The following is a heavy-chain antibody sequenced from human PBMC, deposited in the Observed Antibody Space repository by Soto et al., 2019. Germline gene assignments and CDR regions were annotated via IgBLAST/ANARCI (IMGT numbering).Heavy chain of an antibody. V-gene: IGHV1-69*01. J-gene: IGHJ6*02. D-gene: IGHD2-15*01. Sequence: QVQLVQSGAEVKKPGSSVKVSCKASGGTFSSYAISWVRQAPGQGLEWMGGIIPIFGTANYAQKFQGRVTITADESTSTAYMELSSLRSEDTAVYYCARGYRGYCSGGSCCKEYYYYYYGMDVWGQGTTVTVSS. CDR2: IIPIFGTA. CDR3: ARGYRGYCSGGSCCKEYYYYYYGMDV. CDR1: GGTFSSYA.